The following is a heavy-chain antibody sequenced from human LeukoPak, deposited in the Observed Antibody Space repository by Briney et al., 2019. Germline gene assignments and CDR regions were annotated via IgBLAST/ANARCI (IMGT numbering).Heavy chain of an antibody. V-gene: IGHV3-21*01. Sequence: GGSLRLSCAASGFTFSSYSMNWVRQAPGKGLEWVSSISSSSSYIYYADSVKGRFPISRDNAKNSLYLQMNSLRAEDTAVYYCAGSSGWYYFDYWGQGTLVTVSS. CDR1: GFTFSSYS. CDR3: AGSSGWYYFDY. J-gene: IGHJ4*02. D-gene: IGHD6-19*01. CDR2: ISSSSSYI.